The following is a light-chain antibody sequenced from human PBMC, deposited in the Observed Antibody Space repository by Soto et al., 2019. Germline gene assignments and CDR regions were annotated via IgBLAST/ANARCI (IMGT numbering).Light chain of an antibody. CDR1: QSVGTN. CDR2: GVS. J-gene: IGKJ1*01. CDR3: QQYNNWSQT. V-gene: IGKV3-15*01. Sequence: ERVMTQSPVTLSVYPGESVTLPCRASQSVGTNLAWYQQKPGQAPSLLIYGVSTMATGIPTRFSGSGSGRQFTLTISSLQSEDFAVYYCQQYNNWSQTFGQGTKVDIK.